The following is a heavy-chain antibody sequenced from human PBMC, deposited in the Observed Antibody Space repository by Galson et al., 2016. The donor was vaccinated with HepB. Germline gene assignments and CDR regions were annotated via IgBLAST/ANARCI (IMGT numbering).Heavy chain of an antibody. J-gene: IGHJ6*02. CDR3: AKGWPPHPYGMDV. V-gene: IGHV3-74*01. Sequence: SLRLSCAASGFTLSSYWMHWVRQAPRKGLVWVSRINSDGSSTRYADSVKGRFTISRDNAKNTLYLQMNSLRAEDTAIYYCAKGWPPHPYGMDVWGQGTTVTVSS. CDR1: GFTLSSYW. CDR2: INSDGSST.